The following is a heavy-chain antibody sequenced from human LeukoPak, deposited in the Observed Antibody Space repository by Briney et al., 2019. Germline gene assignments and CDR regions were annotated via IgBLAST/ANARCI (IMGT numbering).Heavy chain of an antibody. CDR3: ARDELRYFDWLIFWFDP. CDR2: IIPILGIA. J-gene: IGHJ5*02. CDR1: GGTFSSYA. Sequence: SVKVSCKASGGTFSSYAISWVRQAPGQGLEWMGRIIPILGIANYAQKFQGRVTITADKSTSTAYMELSSLRSGDTAVYYCARDELRYFDWLIFWFDPWGQGTLVTVSS. V-gene: IGHV1-69*04. D-gene: IGHD3-9*01.